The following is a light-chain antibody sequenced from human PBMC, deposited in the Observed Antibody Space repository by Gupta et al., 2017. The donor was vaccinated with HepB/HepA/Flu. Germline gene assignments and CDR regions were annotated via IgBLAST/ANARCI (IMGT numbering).Light chain of an antibody. V-gene: IGLV3-19*01. J-gene: IGLJ2*01. CDR3: HSRDSSDDFFA. Sequence: SSELTQDPAVSVALGQTVRITCQGDRLRSSYANWYQQKQGQAPVLVLYGENSRPSGIPDRFSGSRSGNTASLTITGAQAEDETDDYCHSRDSSDDFFAFAGGTKLTVL. CDR1: RLRSSY. CDR2: GEN.